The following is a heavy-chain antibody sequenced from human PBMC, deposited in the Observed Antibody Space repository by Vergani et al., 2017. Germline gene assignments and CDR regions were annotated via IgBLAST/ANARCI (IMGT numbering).Heavy chain of an antibody. Sequence: QVQLAESGGGRVQPGRSLRLSCAASGFSFSSHAIHWVRQAPGKGLERVAVTSNDGSKKYYADSVKGRFTISRDNSKNTLDLQMNSLRTQDTAVYYCAKAGSVSSGSLQYNFYMDVWGKGTTVTVS. CDR2: TSNDGSKK. CDR1: GFSFSSHA. CDR3: AKAGSVSSGSLQYNFYMDV. J-gene: IGHJ6*03. D-gene: IGHD3-10*01. V-gene: IGHV3-30*18.